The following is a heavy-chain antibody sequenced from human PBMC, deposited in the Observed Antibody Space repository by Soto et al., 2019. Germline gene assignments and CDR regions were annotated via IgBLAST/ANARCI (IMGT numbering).Heavy chain of an antibody. D-gene: IGHD3-9*01. V-gene: IGHV3-23*01. CDR1: GFTFSSYA. CDR3: AKIISAFPWGVILTGFDY. J-gene: IGHJ4*02. Sequence: PGGSLRLSCAASGFTFSSYAMSWVRQAPGKGLEWVSAISGSGGSTYYADSVKGRFTISRDNSKNTLYLQMNSLRAEDTAVYYCAKIISAFPWGVILTGFDYWGQGTLVTVS. CDR2: ISGSGGST.